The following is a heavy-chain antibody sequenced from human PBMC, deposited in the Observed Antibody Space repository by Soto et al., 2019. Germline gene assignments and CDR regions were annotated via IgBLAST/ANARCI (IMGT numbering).Heavy chain of an antibody. CDR1: VCSFGSYN. D-gene: IGHD3-10*01. CDR3: DRDGSNRGGFDY. CDR2: ISFDGANR. V-gene: IGHV3-30*09. J-gene: IGHJ4*02. Sequence: PGVSXRLSCLSSVCSFGSYNIHWFRHAPGEGRELVAVISFDGANRFYADSVNGRCAISRDISRDTLYLQMSSLRDEDTATYYCDRDGSNRGGFDYRGQGTLVKVYS.